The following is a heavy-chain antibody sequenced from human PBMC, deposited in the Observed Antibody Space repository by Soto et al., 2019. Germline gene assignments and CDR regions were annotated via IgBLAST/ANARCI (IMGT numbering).Heavy chain of an antibody. J-gene: IGHJ4*01. V-gene: IGHV1-69*01. D-gene: IGHD2-15*01. Sequence: QVQLVQSGAEVKKPGSSVKVSCKASGGTFSSYAISWVRQAPGQGLEWMGGIIPIFGTANYAQKFQGRVTITADESTCTAYMELSSLTSEDAAVYYCARGPGSGGPGTLVLYYWGHGTLVTVSS. CDR2: IIPIFGTA. CDR1: GGTFSSYA. CDR3: ARGPGSGGPGTLVLYY.